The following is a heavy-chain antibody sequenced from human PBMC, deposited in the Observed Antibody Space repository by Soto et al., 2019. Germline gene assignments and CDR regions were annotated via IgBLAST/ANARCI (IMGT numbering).Heavy chain of an antibody. CDR2: FNPSAGST. J-gene: IGHJ4*02. D-gene: IGHD3-10*01. CDR3: ARNRGSGLDY. V-gene: IGHV1-46*01. CDR1: GYIFTSYY. Sequence: QVQLIQSGAEVKKPGASVKVSCKASGYIFTSYYIHWVRQAPGQGLEWIGLFNPSAGSTSYAQKFKGRVTMTGDTSTSTVYVELNSLRSEDTAVYYCARNRGSGLDYWGQGTLVTVSS.